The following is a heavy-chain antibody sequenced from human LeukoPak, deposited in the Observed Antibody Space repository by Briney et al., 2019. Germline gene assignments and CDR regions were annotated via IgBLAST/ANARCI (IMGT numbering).Heavy chain of an antibody. V-gene: IGHV1-69*11. J-gene: IGHJ3*02. Sequence: SVKVSCKASGGTFSTYAINWVRQAPGQGLEWMGRIIAILSQTNFAEKFQGRVSITADESTTTAYMELSGLKSEDTAVYYCAAGGAYRDSFDIWGQGTMVTVSS. CDR1: GGTFSTYA. CDR3: AAGGAYRDSFDI. D-gene: IGHD3-10*01. CDR2: IIAILSQT.